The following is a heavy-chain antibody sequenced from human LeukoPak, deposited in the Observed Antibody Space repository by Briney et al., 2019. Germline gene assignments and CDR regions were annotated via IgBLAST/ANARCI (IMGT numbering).Heavy chain of an antibody. CDR2: MNPNSGST. D-gene: IGHD3-22*01. Sequence: ASVKVSCKASGYTFTSYDINWVRQATGQGLEWMGWMNPNSGSTGYAQKFQGRVTITRNTSISTAYMELSSLRSEDTAVYYCARKYYDSSGYYRFDYWGQGTLVTVSS. CDR3: ARKYYDSSGYYRFDY. V-gene: IGHV1-8*03. J-gene: IGHJ4*02. CDR1: GYTFTSYD.